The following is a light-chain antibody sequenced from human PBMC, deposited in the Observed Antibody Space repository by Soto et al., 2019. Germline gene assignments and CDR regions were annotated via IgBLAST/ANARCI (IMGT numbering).Light chain of an antibody. CDR2: EVS. CDR3: TSYTSSSTWV. J-gene: IGLJ3*02. V-gene: IGLV2-14*01. Sequence: QSVLTQPASVSGSPGQSITISCTGTTSDVGGYNYVSWFQQYPGKAPKLKIYEVSNRPSGVSNRFSGSKSGNTASLTISDLQAEDEADYYCTSYTSSSTWVFGGGTNVTVL. CDR1: TSDVGGYNY.